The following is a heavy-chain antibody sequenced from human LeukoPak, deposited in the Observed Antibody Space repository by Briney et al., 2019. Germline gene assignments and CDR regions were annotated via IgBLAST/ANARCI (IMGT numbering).Heavy chain of an antibody. CDR1: GFTFSSYS. J-gene: IGHJ4*02. D-gene: IGHD3-10*01. Sequence: GGSLRLSCAASGFTFSSYSMNWVRQAPGKGLEWVSSISSSSSYIYYADSVKGRFTISRDNAKNSLYLQMNSLRAEDTAVYYCARASLLYGSGSYQIWGQGTRVTVSS. V-gene: IGHV3-21*01. CDR3: ARASLLYGSGSYQI. CDR2: ISSSSSYI.